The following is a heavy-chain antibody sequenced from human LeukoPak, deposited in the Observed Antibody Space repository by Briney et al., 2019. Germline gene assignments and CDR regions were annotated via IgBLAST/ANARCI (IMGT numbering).Heavy chain of an antibody. CDR2: INHSGST. V-gene: IGHV4-34*01. J-gene: IGHJ5*02. Sequence: SETLSLTCAVYGGSFSGYYWSWIRQPPGKGLEWIGEINHSGSTNYNPSLKSRVTISVDTSKNQFSLKLSSVTAAGTAVYYCASRGTTYDFWSGYYGNWFDPWGQGTLVTVSS. CDR1: GGSFSGYY. CDR3: ASRGTTYDFWSGYYGNWFDP. D-gene: IGHD3-3*01.